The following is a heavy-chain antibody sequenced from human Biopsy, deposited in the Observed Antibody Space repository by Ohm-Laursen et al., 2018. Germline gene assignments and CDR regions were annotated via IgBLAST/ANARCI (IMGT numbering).Heavy chain of an antibody. D-gene: IGHD4/OR15-4a*01. V-gene: IGHV4-34*01. CDR3: ARGPYGDNAGAFDV. Sequence: TLSLTCAVHGESFTGYYWSWIRQTPGTGLEWVGEFSHTGTTIYNPSLKSRLTISVDKSKNHFSLRLTSVTAADTATYFCARGPYGDNAGAFDVWGQGTVVTVSS. CDR1: GESFTGYY. CDR2: FSHTGTT. J-gene: IGHJ3*01.